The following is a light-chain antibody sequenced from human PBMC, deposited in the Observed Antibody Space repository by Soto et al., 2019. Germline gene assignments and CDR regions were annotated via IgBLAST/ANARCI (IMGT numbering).Light chain of an antibody. CDR1: QSVHSS. J-gene: IGKJ1*01. CDR2: DAS. CDR3: LQDYSFPWT. Sequence: EIVLTQSPANLTLSXDGRAPLAXRASQSVHSSLAWFQQKPGQAPRLLIYDASNRATGIPARFSGSGSGTDFTLTISSLQPEDFATYYCLQDYSFPWTFGQGTKWIS. V-gene: IGKV3-11*01.